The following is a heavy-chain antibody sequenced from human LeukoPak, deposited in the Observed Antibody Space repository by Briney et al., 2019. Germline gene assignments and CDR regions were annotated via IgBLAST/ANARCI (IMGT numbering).Heavy chain of an antibody. V-gene: IGHV4-59*08. CDR1: GGSISSYY. CDR3: ASNLVVAAIPYAFDI. J-gene: IGHJ3*02. D-gene: IGHD2-15*01. Sequence: SETLSLTCTVSGGSISSYYWSWIRQPPGKGLEWIGYIYYSGSTNYNPSLKSRVTISVDTSKNQFSLKLSSVTAADTAVYYCASNLVVAAIPYAFDIWGQGTMVTVSS. CDR2: IYYSGST.